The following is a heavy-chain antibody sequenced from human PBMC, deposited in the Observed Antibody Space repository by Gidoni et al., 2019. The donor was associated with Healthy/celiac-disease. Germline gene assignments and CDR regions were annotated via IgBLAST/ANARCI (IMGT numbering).Heavy chain of an antibody. D-gene: IGHD1-26*01. Sequence: EVQLLESGGGLVPPGGSLRLSCAASGFTFSSYAMRWFRQAPGKGLECVSASSGSGGSTYYADSVKGRFTISRDNSKNTLYLQMNSLRAEDTAVYYCAKGGHSGSYFPLSDYYYYGMDVWGQGTTVTVSS. CDR3: AKGGHSGSYFPLSDYYYYGMDV. CDR2: SSGSGGST. J-gene: IGHJ6*02. CDR1: GFTFSSYA. V-gene: IGHV3-23*01.